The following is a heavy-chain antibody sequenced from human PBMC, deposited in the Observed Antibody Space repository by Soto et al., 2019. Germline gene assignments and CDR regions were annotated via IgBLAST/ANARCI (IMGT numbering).Heavy chain of an antibody. J-gene: IGHJ4*02. D-gene: IGHD6-19*01. CDR3: VRHAPYRSGWANRNDY. CDR1: GASISSSTFY. Sequence: QLQLQESGPGLVKPSETLSLTCTVSGASISSSTFYWGWIRQPPGKGLEWIGTVYYSGSAYYNPSLKGRLTSSVDTSKNQFSLKLSSVTAADTALYYCVRHAPYRSGWANRNDYWGQGTLVTVSS. V-gene: IGHV4-39*01. CDR2: VYYSGSA.